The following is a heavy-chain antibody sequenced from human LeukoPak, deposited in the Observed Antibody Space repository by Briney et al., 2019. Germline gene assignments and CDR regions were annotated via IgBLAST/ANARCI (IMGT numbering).Heavy chain of an antibody. CDR1: GFTFIDAW. J-gene: IGHJ4*02. D-gene: IGHD5-18*01. Sequence: GGSLRLSCAASGFTFIDAWMSWVRQAPGKGLEWVGRIKSKTDGGTTEYAASVKGRFTISRDDSKSIAYLQMNSLKTEDTAVHYCTRAYKAMVTYFDYWGQGTLVTVSS. V-gene: IGHV3-15*01. CDR3: TRAYKAMVTYFDY. CDR2: IKSKTDGGTT.